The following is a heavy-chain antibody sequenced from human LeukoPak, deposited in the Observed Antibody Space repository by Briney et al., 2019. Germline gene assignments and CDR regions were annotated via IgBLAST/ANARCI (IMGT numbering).Heavy chain of an antibody. V-gene: IGHV4-59*01. Sequence: PSETLSLTCTVSGGSISSYYWSWIRQPTGKGLEWIGYIYYSGSTNYNPSLKSRVTISVDTSKNQFSLKLSSVTAADTAAYYCARGSDRGYYYYYGMDVWGKGTTVTVSS. CDR1: GGSISSYY. CDR2: IYYSGST. J-gene: IGHJ6*04. D-gene: IGHD3-10*01. CDR3: ARGSDRGYYYYYGMDV.